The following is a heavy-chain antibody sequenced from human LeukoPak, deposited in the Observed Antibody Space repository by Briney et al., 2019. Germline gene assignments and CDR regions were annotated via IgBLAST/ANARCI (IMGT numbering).Heavy chain of an antibody. V-gene: IGHV4-34*01. CDR3: VVLYYDSSGYAFDY. J-gene: IGHJ4*02. CDR1: GGSFSGYY. D-gene: IGHD3-22*01. Sequence: PSETLSLTCAVYGGSFSGYYWSWIRQPPGKGLEWIGGINHSGSTNYNPSLKSRITISVDTSKNQFSLKLSSVTAADTAVYYCVVLYYDSSGYAFDYWGQGTLVTVSS. CDR2: INHSGST.